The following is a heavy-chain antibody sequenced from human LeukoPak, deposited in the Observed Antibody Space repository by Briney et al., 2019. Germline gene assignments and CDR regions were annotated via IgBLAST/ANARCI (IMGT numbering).Heavy chain of an antibody. CDR3: ARFRTVAGNPLDY. CDR2: INPDESEK. Sequence: GGPLRLSCAASGFTLSNYWMLWVRQAPGRGLEWVANINPDESEKYYEHSVKGRFTISRDNADNSLYLHMNTLRAEDTAVYYCARFRTVAGNPLDYWGQGTLVTASS. CDR1: GFTLSNYW. D-gene: IGHD6-19*01. V-gene: IGHV3-7*03. J-gene: IGHJ4*02.